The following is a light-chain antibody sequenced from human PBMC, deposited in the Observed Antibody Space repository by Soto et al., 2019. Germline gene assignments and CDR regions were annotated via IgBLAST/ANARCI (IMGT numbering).Light chain of an antibody. V-gene: IGLV1-44*01. Sequence: QSVLTQPPSASGTPGQRVTISCSGSSSNIGSNYVYWYQQLPGTAPKLLISNSDQRPSGVPDRFSGSKSGTSASLAISGLQSEDEADYFCAAWDDSLDGRLFGGGTKLTVL. J-gene: IGLJ3*02. CDR3: AAWDDSLDGRL. CDR2: NSD. CDR1: SSNIGSNY.